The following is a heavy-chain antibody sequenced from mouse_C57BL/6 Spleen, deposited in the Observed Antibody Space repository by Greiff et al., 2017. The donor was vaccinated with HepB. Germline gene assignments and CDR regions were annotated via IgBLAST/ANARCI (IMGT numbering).Heavy chain of an antibody. CDR3: ARHYGSSYEAWFAY. Sequence: VQLQQSGAELVKPGASVKISCKASGYAFSSYWMNWVKQRPGKGLEWIGQIYPGDGDTNYNGKFKGKAKLTADKSSSTAYMQLSSLTSEDSAVYFCARHYGSSYEAWFAYWGQGTLVTVSA. CDR1: GYAFSSYW. D-gene: IGHD1-1*01. V-gene: IGHV1-80*01. CDR2: IYPGDGDT. J-gene: IGHJ3*01.